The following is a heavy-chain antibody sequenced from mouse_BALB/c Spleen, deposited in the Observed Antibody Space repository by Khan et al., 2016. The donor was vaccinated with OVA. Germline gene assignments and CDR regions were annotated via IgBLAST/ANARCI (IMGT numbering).Heavy chain of an antibody. CDR1: GYSITSNYA. D-gene: IGHD1-1*01. V-gene: IGHV3-2*02. CDR3: ARGNYYGYTMDY. CDR2: ISYSGLT. J-gene: IGHJ4*01. Sequence: EVQLQESGPGLVEPSQSLSLTCTVTGYSITSNYAWNWIRQFPGNKLEWMGYISYSGLTSYNPSLKSRISITRDTSKNQFFLQLNSVTTEDTATYDCARGNYYGYTMDYWGQGTSVTVSS.